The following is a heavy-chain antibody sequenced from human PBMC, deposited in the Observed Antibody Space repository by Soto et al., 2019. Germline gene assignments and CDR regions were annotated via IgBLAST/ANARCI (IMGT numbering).Heavy chain of an antibody. CDR3: AKGRGVTEGAVEYFQN. CDR1: GFTFSNYA. CDR2: ITKSGSRT. D-gene: IGHD3-16*02. V-gene: IGHV3-23*01. Sequence: EVQLLESGGGLVQPGGSLRLSCAASGFTFSNYAMSWVRQAPGKGPEWVSTITKSGSRTYDVDSVKGRFTISRDNSKNPLFLQMNSLRVEDTGIYYCAKGRGVTEGAVEYFQNWGQGTLVTVSS. J-gene: IGHJ1*01.